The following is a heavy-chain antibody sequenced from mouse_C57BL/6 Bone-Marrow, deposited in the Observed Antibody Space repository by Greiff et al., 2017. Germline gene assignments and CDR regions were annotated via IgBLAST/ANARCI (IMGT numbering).Heavy chain of an antibody. J-gene: IGHJ4*01. CDR2: FDPSDSYT. CDR3: ARWYDGYYHYARDY. Sequence: VQLQQPGAELVKPGASVKLSCKASGYTFTSYWMQWVKQRPGQGLEWIGEFDPSDSYTNYNQKFKGKATLTVDTSSSTAYMQLSSLTSEDSAVYYCARWYDGYYHYARDYWGQGTSVTVSS. CDR1: GYTFTSYW. D-gene: IGHD2-3*01. V-gene: IGHV1-50*01.